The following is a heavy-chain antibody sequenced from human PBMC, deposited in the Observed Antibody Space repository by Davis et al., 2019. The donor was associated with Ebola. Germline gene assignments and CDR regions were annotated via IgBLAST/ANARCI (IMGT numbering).Heavy chain of an antibody. CDR1: GDSVSSGG. J-gene: IGHJ4*02. CDR2: TYYYHSTWYN. D-gene: IGHD5-12*01. V-gene: IGHV6-1*01. Sequence: HSQTLSLTCAISGDSVSSGGWNWLRQSPLRGLEWLGRTYYYHSTWYNDSAVSVKSRITINADTSNNQLSLHLNSVTPEDTAVYYCARGWLRSAFDQWGQGTLVTVSS. CDR3: ARGWLRSAFDQ.